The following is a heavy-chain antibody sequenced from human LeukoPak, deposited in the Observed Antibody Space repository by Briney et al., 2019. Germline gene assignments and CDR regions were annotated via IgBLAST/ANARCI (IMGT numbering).Heavy chain of an antibody. V-gene: IGHV3-30*18. CDR2: ISYDGSNK. Sequence: GGSLRLSCAASGFTFSSYGMHWVRQAPGKGLESVAVISYDGSNKYYADSEKGRFTTSRDNSKNTLYLQMNSLRAEDTAVYYCAKGASYYGMDVWGQGTTVTVSS. J-gene: IGHJ6*02. CDR1: GFTFSSYG. CDR3: AKGASYYGMDV.